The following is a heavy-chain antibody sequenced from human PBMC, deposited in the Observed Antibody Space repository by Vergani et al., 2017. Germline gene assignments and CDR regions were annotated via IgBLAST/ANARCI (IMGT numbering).Heavy chain of an antibody. CDR1: GFTFSSYW. CDR2: INSDGSST. J-gene: IGHJ2*01. D-gene: IGHD4-23*01. Sequence: EVQLVESGGGLVQPGGSLRLSCAASGFTFSSYWLHWVRQAPGKGLVWVSRINSDGSSTTYADSVKGRFTISRDNAKNTLYLQMNSLRAEDTAVYYCATHGGTNDWYFVLWGRGTLVTVSS. V-gene: IGHV3-74*01. CDR3: ATHGGTNDWYFVL.